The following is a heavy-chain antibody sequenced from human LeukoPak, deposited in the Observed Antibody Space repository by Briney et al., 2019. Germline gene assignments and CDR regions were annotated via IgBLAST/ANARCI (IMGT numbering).Heavy chain of an antibody. CDR3: TTDRYGDYFDY. D-gene: IGHD4-17*01. CDR1: GFTFSNAW. Sequence: GGSLRLSCAASGFTFSNAWMSWVRQAPGKGLEWVGRIKSKTDGGTTDYAAPVKGTFTISRDDSKNTLYLQMNSLKTEDPAVYYCTTDRYGDYFDYWGEGTLVTVSS. J-gene: IGHJ4*02. V-gene: IGHV3-15*01. CDR2: IKSKTDGGTT.